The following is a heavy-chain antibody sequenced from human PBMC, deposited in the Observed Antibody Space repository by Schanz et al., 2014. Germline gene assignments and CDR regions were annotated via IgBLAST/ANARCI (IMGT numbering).Heavy chain of an antibody. Sequence: VQLEQSGAEVKKPGSSVKVSCKASGGTFSSFGINWVRQAPGQGLEWMGWISAYNGNTNYAQKVQGRVTLTTDTSTSTAYMELRNLRSDDTAVYYCARAKRFGDMDVWGQGTTVTVSS. CDR2: ISAYNGNT. J-gene: IGHJ6*02. CDR1: GGTFSSFG. V-gene: IGHV1-18*01. D-gene: IGHD3-10*01. CDR3: ARAKRFGDMDV.